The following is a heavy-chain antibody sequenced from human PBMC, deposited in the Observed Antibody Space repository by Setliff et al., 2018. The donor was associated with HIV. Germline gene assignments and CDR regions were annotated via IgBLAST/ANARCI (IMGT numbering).Heavy chain of an antibody. V-gene: IGHV1-69*05. CDR2: IIPIFGTA. CDR3: ARDSGPREGMDV. J-gene: IGHJ6*02. CDR1: GYTFTNYY. Sequence: SVKVSCKASGYTFTNYYMHWVRQAPGQGLEWMGGIIPIFGTANYAQKFQGRVTITTDESTSTAYMELSSLRSEDTAVYYCARDSGPREGMDVWGQGTTVTVSS.